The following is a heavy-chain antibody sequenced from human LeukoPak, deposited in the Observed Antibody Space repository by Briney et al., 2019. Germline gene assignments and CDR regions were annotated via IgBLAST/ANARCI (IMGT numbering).Heavy chain of an antibody. CDR1: GGSISSYY. D-gene: IGHD3-3*01. Sequence: SETLSLTCTVSGGSISSYYWSWIRQPAGKGLEWIGRIYTSGSTNYNPSLKSRVTMSVDTSKNQFSLKLSSVTAADTAVYYCARERGYDVSSGSWFVPWGQGTLVTVSS. V-gene: IGHV4-4*07. CDR3: ARERGYDVSSGSWFVP. CDR2: IYTSGST. J-gene: IGHJ5*02.